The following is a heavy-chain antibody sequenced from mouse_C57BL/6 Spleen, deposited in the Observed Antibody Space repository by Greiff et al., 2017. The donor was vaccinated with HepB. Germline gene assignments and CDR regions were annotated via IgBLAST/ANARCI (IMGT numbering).Heavy chain of an antibody. V-gene: IGHV14-1*01. J-gene: IGHJ4*01. D-gene: IGHD2-4*01. CDR1: GFNIKDYY. CDR2: IDPEDGDT. Sequence: VQLQQSGAELVRPGASVKLPCTASGFNIKDYYMHWVKQRPEQGLEWIGRIDPEDGDTEYAPKFQGKATMTADTSSNTAYLQLSSLTSEDTAVYYCTTWGLRRAMDYWGQGTSVTVSS. CDR3: TTWGLRRAMDY.